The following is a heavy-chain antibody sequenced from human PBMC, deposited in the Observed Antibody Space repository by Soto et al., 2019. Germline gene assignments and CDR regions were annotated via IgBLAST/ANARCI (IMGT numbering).Heavy chain of an antibody. CDR1: GGSVSSGSYY. D-gene: IGHD6-13*01. CDR3: ARASIAAAGIHY. J-gene: IGHJ4*02. V-gene: IGHV4-61*01. CDR2: IYYSGST. Sequence: QVQLQESGPGLVKPSETLSLTCTVSGGSVSSGSYYWSWIRQPPGKGLEWIGYIYYSGSTNYNPSLKIRVTISVDTSKNQFSLKLSSVTAADTAVYYCARASIAAAGIHYWGQGTLVTVSS.